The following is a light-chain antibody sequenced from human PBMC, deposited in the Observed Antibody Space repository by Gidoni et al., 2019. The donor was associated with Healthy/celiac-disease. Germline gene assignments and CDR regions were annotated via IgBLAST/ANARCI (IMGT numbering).Light chain of an antibody. CDR2: WAS. CDR1: QSVLYSSNNKNY. CDR3: KKYYSTTIT. V-gene: IGKV4-1*01. Sequence: DIVMTPSPDSLAVSIGERATINCKSSQSVLYSSNNKNYLAWYQQKPGQHPKLLIYWASTRESGVPDRFSGSGSGTELKITISRLQAEDVAVYYCKKYYSTTITFGGGTKVEIK. J-gene: IGKJ4*01.